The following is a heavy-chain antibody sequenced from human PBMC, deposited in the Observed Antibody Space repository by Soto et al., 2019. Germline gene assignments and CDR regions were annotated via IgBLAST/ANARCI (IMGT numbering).Heavy chain of an antibody. V-gene: IGHV3-30*18. CDR3: AKDRSITGTPIFLDY. CDR1: GFTFSSFG. J-gene: IGHJ4*02. D-gene: IGHD1-7*01. CDR2: ISYDGSNK. Sequence: GGSRRLSCAASGFTFSSFGMHWVRQAPGKGLEWVAVISYDGSNKYYADSVKGRFTISRDNSKDTLYLHMNSLRAEDTAVYYCAKDRSITGTPIFLDYWGQGTLATVSS.